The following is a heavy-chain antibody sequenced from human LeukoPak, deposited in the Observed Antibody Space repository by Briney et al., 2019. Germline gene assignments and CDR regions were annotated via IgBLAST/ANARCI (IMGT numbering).Heavy chain of an antibody. Sequence: SETLSLTCTVSGGSISSSSYYWGWIRQPPGKGLEWIGSIYYSGSTYYNPSLKSRVTISVDTSKNQFSLKLGSVTAADTAVYYCARQGLLYYFDYWGQGTLVTVSS. D-gene: IGHD2-15*01. CDR1: GGSISSSSYY. CDR3: ARQGLLYYFDY. CDR2: IYYSGST. J-gene: IGHJ4*02. V-gene: IGHV4-39*01.